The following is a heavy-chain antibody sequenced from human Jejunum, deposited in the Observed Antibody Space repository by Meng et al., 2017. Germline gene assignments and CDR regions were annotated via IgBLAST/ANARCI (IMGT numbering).Heavy chain of an antibody. D-gene: IGHD3-22*01. CDR2: IYYSGRS. Sequence: GSLRLSCPVSSGSLSSSTYYWAWFRQPPGKGLEWIGSIYYSGRSYYNASLKSRVTISLDTSKNQFSLKLSSVTATDTAVYYCAREAKNYFFDGSGYSPGAFDIWGQGTMVTVSS. CDR1: SGSLSSSTYY. J-gene: IGHJ3*02. CDR3: AREAKNYFFDGSGYSPGAFDI. V-gene: IGHV4-39*07.